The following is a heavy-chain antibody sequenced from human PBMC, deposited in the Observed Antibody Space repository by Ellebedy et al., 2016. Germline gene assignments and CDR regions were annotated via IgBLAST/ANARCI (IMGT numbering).Heavy chain of an antibody. V-gene: IGHV4-59*01. CDR3: AKDPVAGDFDY. J-gene: IGHJ4*02. D-gene: IGHD6-19*01. Sequence: SETLSLXXTVSGGSISSYYWSWIRQPPGKGLEWIGYIYYSGSTNYNPSLKSRVTISVDTSKNQFSLKLSSVTAADTAVYYCAKDPVAGDFDYWGQGTLVTVSS. CDR1: GGSISSYY. CDR2: IYYSGST.